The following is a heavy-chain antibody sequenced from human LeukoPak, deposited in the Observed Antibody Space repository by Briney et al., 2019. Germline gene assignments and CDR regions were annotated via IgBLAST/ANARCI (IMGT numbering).Heavy chain of an antibody. CDR3: ARVLYRCSSTSCYVMMGEAFDP. V-gene: IGHV1-69*13. CDR1: GDTLRSYS. D-gene: IGHD2-2*01. Sequence: SVNLSYKACGDTLRSYSTSWVPQAPAQGREWMGGKIPMFCTANYAQKFQGRVTIAADESTSTAYMELSSLRSEDTAVYYCARVLYRCSSTSCYVMMGEAFDPWGQGTLVTVSS. CDR2: KIPMFCTA. J-gene: IGHJ5*02.